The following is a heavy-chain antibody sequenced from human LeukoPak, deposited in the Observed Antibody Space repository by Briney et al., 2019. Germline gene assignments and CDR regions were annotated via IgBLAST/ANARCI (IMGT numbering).Heavy chain of an antibody. CDR3: AREYCTTNNCYNWGLGY. D-gene: IGHD2-2*02. Sequence: PGGSLSLSFAASGFSFSTYTMRWVRPAPGKGLEYVSGIASNGGTKDYANSVKGRFTISRDNSKNTVYLKMGSLRAEDMAVYYCAREYCTTNNCYNWGLGYWGQGTLVTVSP. V-gene: IGHV3-64*01. CDR1: GFSFSTYT. CDR2: IASNGGTK. J-gene: IGHJ4*02.